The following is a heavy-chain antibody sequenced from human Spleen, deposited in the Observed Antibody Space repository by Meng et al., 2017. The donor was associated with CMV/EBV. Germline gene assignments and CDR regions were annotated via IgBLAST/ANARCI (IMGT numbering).Heavy chain of an antibody. CDR3: AKDDSAYFDFRSGYSTPPDY. V-gene: IGHV3-30*02. J-gene: IGHJ4*02. CDR2: IWYDGSNK. CDR1: GFTFSSYG. Sequence: GGSLRLSCAASGFTFSSYGMHWVRQAPGKGLEWVAVIWYDGSNKYYADSVKGRFTISRDNSKNMVYLQMNSLRAEDTAVYYCAKDDSAYFDFRSGYSTPPDYWGQGTLVTVSS. D-gene: IGHD3-3*01.